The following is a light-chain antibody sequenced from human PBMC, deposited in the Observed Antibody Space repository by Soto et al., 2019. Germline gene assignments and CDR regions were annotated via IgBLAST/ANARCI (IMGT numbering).Light chain of an antibody. Sequence: QSLLTQARSVSGSPGQSVTIACTGTSSNFVGDKYVAWYQHHPGKAPILMIYDVSKRPSGVPDRFSGSKSGNTASLTISGLQAEDEADYYCCSYVGNYIYVFGTGTKVTVL. CDR2: DVS. CDR3: CSYVGNYIYV. CDR1: SSNFVGDKY. V-gene: IGLV2-11*01. J-gene: IGLJ1*01.